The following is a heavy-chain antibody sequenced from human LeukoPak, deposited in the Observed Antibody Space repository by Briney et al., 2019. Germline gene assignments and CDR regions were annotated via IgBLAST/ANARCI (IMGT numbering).Heavy chain of an antibody. D-gene: IGHD2-2*02. CDR2: INHSGST. J-gene: IGHJ4*02. V-gene: IGHV4-34*01. CDR3: ATALGYCSSTSCYTLGY. CDR1: GGSFSGYY. Sequence: SETLSLTCAVYGGSFSGYYWSWIRQPPGKGLEWIGEINHSGSTNYNPSLKSRVTISVDTSKNQFSLKLSSVTAADTAVYYCATALGYCSSTSCYTLGYWGQGTLVTVS.